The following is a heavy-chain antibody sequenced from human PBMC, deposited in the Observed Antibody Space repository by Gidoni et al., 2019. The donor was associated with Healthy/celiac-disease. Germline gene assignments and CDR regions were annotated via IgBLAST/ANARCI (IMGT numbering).Heavy chain of an antibody. D-gene: IGHD1-26*01. CDR2: IRNKAYGGTA. CDR3: TRAKWGNVHFDY. CDR1: GFTFGDYV. Sequence: EVQLVESGGGLVQPRRSLRLSCTASGFTFGDYVMTWVRQAPGKGLEWVGFIRNKAYGGTAEYAASVKGRFTISRDDSKSIAYLQMNSLKIEDTAVYYCTRAKWGNVHFDYWGQGTLVTVSS. J-gene: IGHJ4*02. V-gene: IGHV3-49*04.